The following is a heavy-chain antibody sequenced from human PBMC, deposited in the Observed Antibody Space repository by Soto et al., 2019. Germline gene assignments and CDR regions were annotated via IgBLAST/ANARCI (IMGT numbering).Heavy chain of an antibody. CDR1: GYTFTSYA. D-gene: IGHD3-22*01. V-gene: IGHV1-3*01. CDR2: INAGNGNT. Sequence: GASVKVSCKASGYTFTSYAIHWVRQAPGQRLEWMGWINAGNGNTKYSQKFQDRVTITRDTSTSTAYMELSSLRSDDTAVYYCARVKGSGYQNWFDPWGQGTLVTVSS. J-gene: IGHJ5*02. CDR3: ARVKGSGYQNWFDP.